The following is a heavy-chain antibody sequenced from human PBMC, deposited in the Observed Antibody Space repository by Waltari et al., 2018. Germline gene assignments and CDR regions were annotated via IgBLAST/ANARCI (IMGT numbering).Heavy chain of an antibody. CDR2: ISAYNVNT. CDR1: GYTVTSYG. CDR3: AGFGGGTYYYMDF. D-gene: IGHD2-15*01. Sequence: QVQRVQSGAEVKRPGASVTVSCKASGYTVTSYGISWVRQAPGQGLEWMGCISAYNVNTNYAQSLQGRVPMTTDTSTSTAYMELRSLRSDDPAVYYCAGFGGGTYYYMDFWGKGTPVPVS. J-gene: IGHJ6*03. V-gene: IGHV1-18*01.